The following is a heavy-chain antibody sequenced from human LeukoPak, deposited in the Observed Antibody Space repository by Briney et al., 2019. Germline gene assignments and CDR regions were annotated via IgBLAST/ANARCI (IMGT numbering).Heavy chain of an antibody. V-gene: IGHV4-59*05. CDR3: ARLSVYDAFDI. D-gene: IGHD2-8*01. CDR2: IYYSGST. J-gene: IGHJ3*02. CDR1: GVSISSYY. Sequence: PSETLSLTCTVSGVSISSYYWSWIRQPPGKGLEWIGSIYYSGSTYYNPSLKSRVTISVDTSKNQFSLKLSSVTAADTAVYYCARLSVYDAFDIWGQGTMVTVSS.